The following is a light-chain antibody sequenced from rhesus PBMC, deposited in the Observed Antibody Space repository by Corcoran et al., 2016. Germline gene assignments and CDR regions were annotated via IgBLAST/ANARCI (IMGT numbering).Light chain of an antibody. CDR3: LQNSSRPYS. J-gene: IGKJ2*01. CDR1: QSISSW. Sequence: DIQMTQSPSSLSASVGDTGTITCRASQSISSWLDWYQQKPGKAPKLLIYKAFRLQSGVPSRFSGSGSGTVFTLTISRLPPEDFAIYYCLQNSSRPYSFRQGTKVEI. CDR2: KAF. V-gene: IGKV1-22*01.